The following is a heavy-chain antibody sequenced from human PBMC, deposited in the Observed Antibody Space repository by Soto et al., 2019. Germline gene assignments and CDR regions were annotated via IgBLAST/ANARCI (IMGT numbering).Heavy chain of an antibody. CDR2: IYWNDDK. D-gene: IGHD6-19*01. V-gene: IGHV2-5*01. CDR3: AKSGSSGWYGWFDP. Sequence: SGPTLVNPTQTLTLTCIFSGFSLRASGVGVGWIRQPPGKALEWLGFIYWNDDKRYSPSLKSRLTITKDTSKNQVVLTMTNMDPVDTATYYCAKSGSSGWYGWFDPWGQGTLVTVSS. CDR1: GFSLRASGVG. J-gene: IGHJ5*02.